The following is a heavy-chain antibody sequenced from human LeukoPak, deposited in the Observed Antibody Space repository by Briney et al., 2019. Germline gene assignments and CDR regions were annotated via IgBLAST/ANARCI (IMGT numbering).Heavy chain of an antibody. Sequence: PGGSLRLSCAASGFTFSSYAMHWVRQAPGKGLEWVAVISYDGSNKYYADSVKGRFTISRDNSKNTLYLQMNSLRAEDTAVYYCARDQLDQYYFGYWGQGTLVTVSS. CDR2: ISYDGSNK. CDR1: GFTFSSYA. V-gene: IGHV3-30*01. D-gene: IGHD6-6*01. J-gene: IGHJ4*02. CDR3: ARDQLDQYYFGY.